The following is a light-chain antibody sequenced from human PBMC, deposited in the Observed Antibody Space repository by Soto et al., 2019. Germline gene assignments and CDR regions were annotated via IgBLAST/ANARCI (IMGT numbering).Light chain of an antibody. V-gene: IGKV3-15*01. CDR3: QQYNFWPRT. CDR1: QSVFSN. Sequence: EIVVTQSPATLSVSPGESATLSCRASQSVFSNLAWYQQKPGQAPRLLIYGASTRATDVPARFSGSGSGTEFILTISSLQSEDFAVYYCQQYNFWPRTFGQGTKVEIK. J-gene: IGKJ1*01. CDR2: GAS.